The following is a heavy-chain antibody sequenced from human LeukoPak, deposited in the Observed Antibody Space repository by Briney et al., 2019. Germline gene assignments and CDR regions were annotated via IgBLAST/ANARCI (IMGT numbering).Heavy chain of an antibody. CDR1: GFTFSSYG. V-gene: IGHV3-30*03. D-gene: IGHD6-19*01. CDR3: ARVGASLGSGWFDFDY. Sequence: GGSLRLSCAASGFTFSSYGMHWVRQAPGKGLEWVAVISYDGSNKYYADSVKGRFTISRDNAKNSLYLQMNSLRAEDTAVYYCARVGASLGSGWFDFDYWGQGTLVTVSS. J-gene: IGHJ4*02. CDR2: ISYDGSNK.